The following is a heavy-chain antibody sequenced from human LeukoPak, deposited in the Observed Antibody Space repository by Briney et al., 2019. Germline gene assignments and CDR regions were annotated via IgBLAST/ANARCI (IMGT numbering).Heavy chain of an antibody. CDR3: ARDPSLSIGPSYYFDY. J-gene: IGHJ4*02. CDR2: ISYDGSNK. V-gene: IGHV3-30*03. CDR1: GFTFSSYG. Sequence: GGSLRLSCAASGFTFSSYGMHWVRQAPGKGLEWVAVISYDGSNKYYADSVKGRFTISRDNSKNTLYLQMNSLRAEDTAVYYCARDPSLSIGPSYYFDYWGQGTLVTVSS. D-gene: IGHD3-3*02.